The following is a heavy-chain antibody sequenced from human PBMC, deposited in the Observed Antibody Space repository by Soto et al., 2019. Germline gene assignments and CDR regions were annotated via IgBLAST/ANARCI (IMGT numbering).Heavy chain of an antibody. J-gene: IGHJ6*02. V-gene: IGHV4-4*02. Sequence: SETLSLTCAVSGGSIGSSNWWSWVSQAPGKGLEWIGEIYHSGSTNYNPSLKSRVTISVDKSKNQFSLKLSSVTAADTAVYYCARVSGSYYYGMDVWGQGTTVTVSS. D-gene: IGHD1-26*01. CDR2: IYHSGST. CDR1: GGSIGSSNW. CDR3: ARVSGSYYYGMDV.